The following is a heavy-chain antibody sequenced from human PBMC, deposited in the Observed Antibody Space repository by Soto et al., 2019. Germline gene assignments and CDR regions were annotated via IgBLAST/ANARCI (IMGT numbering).Heavy chain of an antibody. V-gene: IGHV2-5*02. D-gene: IGHD1-20*01. CDR2: IYWDGSK. J-gene: IGHJ5*02. Sequence: ESGPTLVNPTQTLTLTCTFSGFSLSTRGVGVGWIRQPPGKALEWLALIYWDGSKHYSPSLNSRLTITKDSSKKQVVLTMTNMEPVDTATYYCALLSSYNWNPSWFDPWGQGTVVTVSS. CDR3: ALLSSYNWNPSWFDP. CDR1: GFSLSTRGVG.